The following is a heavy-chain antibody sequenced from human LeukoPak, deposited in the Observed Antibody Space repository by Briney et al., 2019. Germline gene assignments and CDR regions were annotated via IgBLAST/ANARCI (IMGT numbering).Heavy chain of an antibody. CDR3: ARVRDSSGRWFDY. V-gene: IGHV4-59*01. J-gene: IGHJ4*02. CDR2: IYYSGST. Sequence: PSETRSLTCTAPGGSISSYYWSWIRQPPGKGLNWIGHIYYSGSTNYNPSLKSRVTISVDTSKNQFSLKLSSVTAADTAVYYCARVRDSSGRWFDYWGQGTLVTVSS. D-gene: IGHD6-19*01. CDR1: GGSISSYY.